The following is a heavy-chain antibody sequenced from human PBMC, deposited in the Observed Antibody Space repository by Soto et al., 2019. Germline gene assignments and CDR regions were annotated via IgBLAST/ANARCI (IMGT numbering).Heavy chain of an antibody. D-gene: IGHD2-2*01. V-gene: IGHV3-30-3*01. CDR3: ARGNALYDY. CDR2: ISYDGSNE. CDR1: GFTFSDYA. Sequence: PGGSLRLSCAASGFTFSDYAIHWVRQAPGKGLEWVAVISYDGSNEDYADSVKGRFTTSRDNSQSTLYLQMNSLRAEDTAVYYCARGNALYDYWGQGTLVTVSS. J-gene: IGHJ4*02.